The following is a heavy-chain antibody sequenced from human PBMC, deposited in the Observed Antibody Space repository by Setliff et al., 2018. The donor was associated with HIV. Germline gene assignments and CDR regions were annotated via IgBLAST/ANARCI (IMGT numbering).Heavy chain of an antibody. V-gene: IGHV4-39*01. D-gene: IGHD3-10*01. CDR1: GGSIKSSSDY. CDR2: IYYSGST. J-gene: IGHJ3*02. CDR3: ARGGRYYYGSGDLDI. Sequence: SETLSLTCTVSGGSIKSSSDYWGWIRQPPGKGLEWIGTIYYSGSTYYNPSLKSRVTISVDTSKNQFSLKLSSVTAADTTVYYCARGGRYYYGSGDLDIWGQGTMVTVSS.